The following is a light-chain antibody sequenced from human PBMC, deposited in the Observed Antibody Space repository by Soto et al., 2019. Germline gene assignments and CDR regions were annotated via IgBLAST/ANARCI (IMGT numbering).Light chain of an antibody. J-gene: IGKJ1*01. CDR2: GTS. CDR1: QSVSSSY. V-gene: IGKV3-20*01. CDR3: QQYITSPWT. Sequence: EIVLTQSPGTLPLSPGERATLSCRASQSVSSSYLAWYQQKPGQAPRLLIYGTSTRATGIPERFSGSGSGTDFTLTISRLEPEDFAVYYCQQYITSPWTFGQGTKVDIK.